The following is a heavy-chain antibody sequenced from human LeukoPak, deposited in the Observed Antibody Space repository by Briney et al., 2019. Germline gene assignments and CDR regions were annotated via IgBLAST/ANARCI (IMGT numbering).Heavy chain of an antibody. CDR1: GYSISSGYY. J-gene: IGHJ2*01. D-gene: IGHD4-17*01. V-gene: IGHV4-38-2*01. CDR2: SYHSGST. CDR3: ARGEITVTSTYHWYFDL. Sequence: SETLSPTCAVSGYSISSGYYWGWIRQPPGKGLEWIGSSYHSGSTYYNPSLKSRVTISVDTSKNQLSLKLSSVTAADTAVYYCARGEITVTSTYHWYFDLWGRGTLVTVSS.